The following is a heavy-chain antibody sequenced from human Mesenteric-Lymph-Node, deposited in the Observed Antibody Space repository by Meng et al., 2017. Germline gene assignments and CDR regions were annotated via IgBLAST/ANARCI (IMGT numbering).Heavy chain of an antibody. Sequence: GGSLRLSCVASGFTFDDYAMHWVRQAPGKGLEWVSGISWNSGSIGYADSVRGRFTISRDNAKNSLYLQMNSLRAEDTAVYYCFASVGSFDYWGQGILVTVSS. CDR3: FASVGSFDY. V-gene: IGHV3-9*01. CDR2: ISWNSGSI. D-gene: IGHD3-10*01. J-gene: IGHJ4*02. CDR1: GFTFDDYA.